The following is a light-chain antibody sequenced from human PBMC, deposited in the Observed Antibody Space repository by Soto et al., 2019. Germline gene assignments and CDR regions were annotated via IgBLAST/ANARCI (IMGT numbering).Light chain of an antibody. CDR1: QIISSN. CDR3: QQDSHWPPWT. V-gene: IGKV3-15*01. Sequence: EIVMTPSPVTLSVSRGEIATLSCRASQIISSNLAWCQQKPGQAPRLLMFRTSSRATGFPARFSGSGAGTEFPLTISSREPEDFAVYYCQQDSHWPPWTFGQGTEVDI. CDR2: RTS. J-gene: IGKJ1*01.